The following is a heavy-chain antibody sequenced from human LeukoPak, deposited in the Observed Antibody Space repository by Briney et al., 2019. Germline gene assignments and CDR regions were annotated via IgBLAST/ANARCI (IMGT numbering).Heavy chain of an antibody. J-gene: IGHJ4*02. CDR1: GFTFSTYG. Sequence: PGGSLRLSCAASGFTFSTYGMYWVRQAPGKGLEWVAFIRYDGSDKYYGDSVKGRFTISRDNSKNTLYLQMGSLRAEDTAVYYCAKARVVVAATTYCIDYWGQGTLVTVSS. D-gene: IGHD2-15*01. CDR3: AKARVVVAATTYCIDY. V-gene: IGHV3-30*02. CDR2: IRYDGSDK.